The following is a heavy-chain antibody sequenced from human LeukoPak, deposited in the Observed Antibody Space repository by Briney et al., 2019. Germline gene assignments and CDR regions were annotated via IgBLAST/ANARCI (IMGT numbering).Heavy chain of an antibody. J-gene: IGHJ4*02. CDR1: GGTFSSYA. Sequence: ASVKVSCKASGGTFSSYAISWVRQAPGQGLEWMGRIIPILGIANYAQKFQGRVTITADKSTSTAYMELSSLRFEDTAVYYCARGPLNYYDSSGYYYWGQGTLVTVSS. V-gene: IGHV1-69*04. CDR2: IIPILGIA. D-gene: IGHD3-22*01. CDR3: ARGPLNYYDSSGYYY.